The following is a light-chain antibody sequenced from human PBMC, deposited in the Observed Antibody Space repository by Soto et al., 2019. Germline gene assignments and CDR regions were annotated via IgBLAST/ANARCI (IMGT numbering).Light chain of an antibody. CDR3: LQHSTYPLT. CDR1: QGIRND. J-gene: IGKJ1*01. V-gene: IGKV1-17*01. CDR2: AAS. Sequence: DIQMTQFPSSLSASVGDRVTITCRASQGIRNDLGWYQQKPGKAPKRLIYAASSLQSGVPSRFRGSGSWTEFTLACSSLHREDSATLDCLQHSTYPLTCGQGTKVEIK.